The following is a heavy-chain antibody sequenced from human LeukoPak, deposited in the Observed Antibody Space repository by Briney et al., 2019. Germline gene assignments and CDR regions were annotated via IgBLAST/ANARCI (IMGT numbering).Heavy chain of an antibody. D-gene: IGHD1-1*01. CDR1: GFTFSGFN. Sequence: GGSLRLSCAASGFTFSGFNMHWVRQAPGKGLEWIGRVATKAANYATTYVASVRGRFTFSRDDSKNTAYLQMNSPKTEDTAVYFCTPSGRGQYIGDYWGQGALVTVSS. CDR3: TPSGRGQYIGDY. V-gene: IGHV3-73*01. CDR2: VATKAANYAT. J-gene: IGHJ4*02.